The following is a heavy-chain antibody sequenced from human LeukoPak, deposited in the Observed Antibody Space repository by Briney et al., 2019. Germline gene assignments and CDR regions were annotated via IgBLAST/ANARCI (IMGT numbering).Heavy chain of an antibody. Sequence: SETLSLTCTVSGGSISSHYWSWLRQPPGKGLEWIGYMYYNGSMNYNPSLKSRVTISDDTSKNQFSLKLSSVTAADTAVYFCASCYGSGSYGFDYWGQGTLVTVSS. V-gene: IGHV4-59*11. CDR2: MYYNGSM. CDR1: GGSISSHY. CDR3: ASCYGSGSYGFDY. D-gene: IGHD3-10*01. J-gene: IGHJ4*02.